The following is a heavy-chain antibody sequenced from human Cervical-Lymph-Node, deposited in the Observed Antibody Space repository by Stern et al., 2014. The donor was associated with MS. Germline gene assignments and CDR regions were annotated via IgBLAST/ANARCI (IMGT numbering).Heavy chain of an antibody. CDR3: AKHACTGAACPFDL. D-gene: IGHD2-8*02. CDR2: VYYSGAT. Sequence: QLQLQESGPGLVKPSETLSLTCAVSGDSISSYTHYWAWIRQPPGKGLEWIGSVYYSGATYYNPSLKIPVTIPVDTSKNHFSLGLNSVTAADTAVYYCAKHACTGAACPFDLWGQGTLVTVSS. V-gene: IGHV4-39*01. CDR1: GDSISSYTHY. J-gene: IGHJ4*02.